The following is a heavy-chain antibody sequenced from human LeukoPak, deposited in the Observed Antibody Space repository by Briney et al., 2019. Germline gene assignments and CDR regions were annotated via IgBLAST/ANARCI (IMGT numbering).Heavy chain of an antibody. J-gene: IGHJ6*03. D-gene: IGHD6-6*01. CDR3: ARGWQLVRRTYYYYYMDV. V-gene: IGHV7-4-1*02. CDR2: ISTNTGNP. CDR1: GYTFTSNS. Sequence: ASVKVSCKASGYTFTSNSINWVRQAPGQGLEWMGWISTNTGNPTYAQGFTGRFVFSMDTSVSTAYLEISSLKAEDTAVYYCARGWQLVRRTYYYYYMDVWGKGTTVTVSS.